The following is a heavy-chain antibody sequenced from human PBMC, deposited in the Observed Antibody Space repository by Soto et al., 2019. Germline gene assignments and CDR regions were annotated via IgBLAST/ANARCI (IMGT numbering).Heavy chain of an antibody. V-gene: IGHV1-18*04. Sequence: QVQLVQSGAEVKKPGASVKVSCKASGYTFSNYGISWVRQAPGQGLEWMGWISDYNGNTNYAQKLQGRVTMTTDTSTSTAYMELRSLRSDDTAVYYCARYDFWSGYTLDYGMDVWGQGPRSPSR. CDR3: ARYDFWSGYTLDYGMDV. J-gene: IGHJ6*02. CDR1: GYTFSNYG. D-gene: IGHD3-3*01. CDR2: ISDYNGNT.